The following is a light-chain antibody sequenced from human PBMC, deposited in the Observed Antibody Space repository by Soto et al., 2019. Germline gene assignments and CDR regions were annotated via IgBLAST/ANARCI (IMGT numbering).Light chain of an antibody. CDR2: DAS. V-gene: IGKV1-33*01. CDR1: QDITNY. J-gene: IGKJ4*01. Sequence: DIPMTQSPSSLSASVGDRVTITCQASQDITNYLNWYQQKPGKAPKLLIYDASNLETGVPSRFSGRGSGTDFTFTISSLQPEDIATYYCQQYDNLPLTFGGGTKVEI. CDR3: QQYDNLPLT.